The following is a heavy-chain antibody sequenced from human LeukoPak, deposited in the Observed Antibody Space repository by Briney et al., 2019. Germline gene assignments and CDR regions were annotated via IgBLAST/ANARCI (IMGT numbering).Heavy chain of an antibody. CDR3: ARDLGDPRWYYGMDV. J-gene: IGHJ6*02. CDR2: IYYSGST. D-gene: IGHD2-21*02. V-gene: IGHV4-31*03. CDR1: GGSLSSGGYY. Sequence: SETLSLNCTVSGGSLSSGGYYWSWIRQHPGKVLEGVGYIYYSGSTYYNPSLKSRVTISVDTSKNQFSLKLSSVTAADTAVYYCARDLGDPRWYYGMDVWGQGTTVTVSS.